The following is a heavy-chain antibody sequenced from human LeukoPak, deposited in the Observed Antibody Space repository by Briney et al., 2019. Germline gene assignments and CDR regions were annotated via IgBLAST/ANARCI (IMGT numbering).Heavy chain of an antibody. J-gene: IGHJ4*02. CDR1: GFTFDDYG. D-gene: IGHD1-26*01. CDR2: INGNGDST. Sequence: GGSLRLSCAASGFTFDDYGISWVRQAPGKGLEWVSGINGNGDSTGYADSVKGRFTISRDNAKNSLYLQMDSLRTEDTAIYYCTTDHVGATVEFDSWGQGTPVTVSS. V-gene: IGHV3-20*04. CDR3: TTDHVGATVEFDS.